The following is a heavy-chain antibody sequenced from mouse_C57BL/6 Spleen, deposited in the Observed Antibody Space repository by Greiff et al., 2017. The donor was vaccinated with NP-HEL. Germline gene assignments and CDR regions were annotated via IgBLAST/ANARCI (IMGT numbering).Heavy chain of an antibody. CDR1: GYTFTSYG. V-gene: IGHV1-81*01. CDR3: ASADYDGFAY. J-gene: IGHJ3*01. Sequence: VQLQQSGAELARPGASVKLSCKASGYTFTSYGISWVKQRNGQGLGWIGEIYPRSGNTYYNEKFKGKATLTADKSSSTAYMELRSLTAEDSAVYFCASADYDGFAYWGQGTLVTVSA. D-gene: IGHD2-4*01. CDR2: IYPRSGNT.